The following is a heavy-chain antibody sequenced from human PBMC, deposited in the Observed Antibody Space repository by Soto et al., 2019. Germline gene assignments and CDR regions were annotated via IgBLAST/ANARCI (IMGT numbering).Heavy chain of an antibody. J-gene: IGHJ4*02. CDR3: AKEGVSTVAIDY. D-gene: IGHD4-4*01. CDR2: ISYDGINK. V-gene: IGHV3-30*18. CDR1: GFTFSSYG. Sequence: GGSLRLSCAASGFTFSSYGMHWVRQAPGKGLEWVAVISYDGINKYNADSVKGRFTISRDNSKNKLYLQMNSLRAEDTAEYYCAKEGVSTVAIDYWGQGTLVTVSS.